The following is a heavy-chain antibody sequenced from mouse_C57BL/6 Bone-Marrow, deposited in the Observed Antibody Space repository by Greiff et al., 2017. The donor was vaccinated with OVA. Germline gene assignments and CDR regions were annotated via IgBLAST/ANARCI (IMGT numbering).Heavy chain of an antibody. Sequence: VQLQQSGAELVRPGASVTLSCKASGYTFTDYEMHWVKQTPVPGLEWLGAIDPETGGTAYNQKFKGQAILTADKSSSTAYMELRSLTSEDSAVYYCTRGYSNYYAMDYWGQGTSVTVSS. CDR1: GYTFTDYE. V-gene: IGHV1-15*01. CDR3: TRGYSNYYAMDY. CDR2: IDPETGGT. J-gene: IGHJ4*01. D-gene: IGHD2-5*01.